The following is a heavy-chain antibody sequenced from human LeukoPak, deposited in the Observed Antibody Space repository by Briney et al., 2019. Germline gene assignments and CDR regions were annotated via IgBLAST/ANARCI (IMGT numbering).Heavy chain of an antibody. D-gene: IGHD3-22*01. CDR2: IWYDGSNK. Sequence: GGSLRLSCAASGFTFSSYGMHWFRQAPGKGLEWVAVIWYDGSNKYYADSVKGRFTMSRDNSKNTLYLQMNSLRAEDTAVYYCAKDLGYYDSSGAFDIWGQGTMVTVSS. CDR3: AKDLGYYDSSGAFDI. J-gene: IGHJ3*02. V-gene: IGHV3-33*06. CDR1: GFTFSSYG.